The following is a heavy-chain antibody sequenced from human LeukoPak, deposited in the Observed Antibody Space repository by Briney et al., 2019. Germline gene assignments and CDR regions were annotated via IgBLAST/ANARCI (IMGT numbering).Heavy chain of an antibody. J-gene: IGHJ3*02. Sequence: SETLSLTCPVSGASISSSSYYWGWIRQPPGQGLEWIGTIYHSGSTYYNPSLESRVTISVDTSKNQFSLKLSSVTAADTAAYYCARVLSGWDAFDIWGQGTVVTVSS. CDR1: GASISSSSYY. CDR3: ARVLSGWDAFDI. D-gene: IGHD6-19*01. V-gene: IGHV4-39*01. CDR2: IYHSGST.